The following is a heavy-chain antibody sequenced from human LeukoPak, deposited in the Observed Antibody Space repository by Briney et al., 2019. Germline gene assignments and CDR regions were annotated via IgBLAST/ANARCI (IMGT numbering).Heavy chain of an antibody. CDR3: ARDPWLSYYSTMDV. CDR2: IYTSGST. V-gene: IGHV4-4*07. J-gene: IGHJ6*02. Sequence: SETLSLTCTVSGGSISSYYWSWIRQPAGKGLEWIGRIYTSGSTNYNPSPKSRVTMSVDTSKNQFSLKLSSVTAADTALYYCARDPWLSYYSTMDVWGQGTTVTVSS. D-gene: IGHD5-24*01. CDR1: GGSISSYY.